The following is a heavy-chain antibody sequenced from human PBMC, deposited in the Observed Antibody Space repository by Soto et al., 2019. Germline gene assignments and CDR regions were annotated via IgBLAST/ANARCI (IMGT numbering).Heavy chain of an antibody. CDR3: ARGREGGGAS. V-gene: IGHV4-34*01. J-gene: IGHJ5*02. D-gene: IGHD1-26*01. Sequence: QVQLQQWGAGLLKPSETLSLTCGVYGGSFSGNYWSWIRQPPGEGLEWIGEINPSGSTNYSPSLKSRATISADTSKNQFSLKLSSVIAADKAVYYCARGREGGGASWGQGTLVTVSS. CDR1: GGSFSGNY. CDR2: INPSGST.